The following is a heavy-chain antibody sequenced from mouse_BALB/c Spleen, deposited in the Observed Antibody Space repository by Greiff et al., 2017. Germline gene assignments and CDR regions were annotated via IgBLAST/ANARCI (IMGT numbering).Heavy chain of an antibody. CDR2: IWAGGST. V-gene: IGHV2-9*02. J-gene: IGHJ4*01. Sequence: QVQLKESGPGLVAPSQSLSITCTVSGFSLTSYGLHWVRQPPGKGLEWLGVIWAGGSTNYNSALMSRLSISKDNYKSQVFLKMNSLQTDDTAMYYCDREVLSPMDYWGQGTAVTVSS. D-gene: IGHD2-14*01. CDR1: GFSLTSYG. CDR3: DREVLSPMDY.